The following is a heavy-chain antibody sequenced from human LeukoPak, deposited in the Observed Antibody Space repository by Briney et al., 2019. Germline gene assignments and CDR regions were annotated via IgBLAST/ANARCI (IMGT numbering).Heavy chain of an antibody. D-gene: IGHD1-26*01. CDR2: IYSDGSSY. CDR3: ARGGGIYGLWGY. CDR1: GFTFSSYW. Sequence: GGSLRLSCAASGFTFSSYWMHWVRQAPGKGLVWVSRIYSDGSSYTADSMKGRFTISRDNAKDTLYLQMNSLRVEDTAVYYCARGGGIYGLWGYWGQGTLVTVSS. J-gene: IGHJ4*02. V-gene: IGHV3-74*03.